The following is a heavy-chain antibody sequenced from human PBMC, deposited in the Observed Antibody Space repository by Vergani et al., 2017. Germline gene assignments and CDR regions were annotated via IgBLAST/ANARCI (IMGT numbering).Heavy chain of an antibody. CDR3: AKAMITVGGVIVNYFDY. CDR1: GFTFDDYA. CDR2: ISWNSGSI. V-gene: IGHV3-9*01. Sequence: EVQLVESGGGLVQPGRSLRLSCAASGFTFDDYAMHWVRQAPGKGLEWVSGISWNSGSIGYADSVKGRFTISRDNAKNSLYLQMNSLRAEDTALYCCAKAMITVGGVIVNYFDYWGQGTLVTVSS. J-gene: IGHJ4*02. D-gene: IGHD3-16*02.